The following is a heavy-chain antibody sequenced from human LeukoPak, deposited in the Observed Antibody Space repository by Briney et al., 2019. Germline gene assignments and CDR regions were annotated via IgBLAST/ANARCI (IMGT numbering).Heavy chain of an antibody. D-gene: IGHD3-22*01. V-gene: IGHV1-18*01. J-gene: IGHJ4*02. CDR1: GYTFTNYG. Sequence: ASVKVSCKASGYTFTNYGVSWVRQAPGQGLEWMGWISAYNGNTNYAQKLQGRVTMTTDTSTSTAYMELRSLRSDDTAVYYCARSAEYYYDSSGYYMPYYFDYWGQGTLVTVSS. CDR3: ARSAEYYYDSSGYYMPYYFDY. CDR2: ISAYNGNT.